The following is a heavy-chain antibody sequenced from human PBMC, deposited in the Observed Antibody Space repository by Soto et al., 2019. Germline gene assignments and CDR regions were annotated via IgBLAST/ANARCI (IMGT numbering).Heavy chain of an antibody. CDR2: ISSSGSTI. CDR3: ASVTTSTSHWQYYFDY. Sequence: PGGSLRLSCAASGFTFSDYYMSWIRQAPGKGLEWVSYISSSGSTIYYADSVKGRFTISRDNAKNSLYLQMNSLRAEDTAVYYCASVTTSTSHWQYYFDYWGQGTLVTVSS. D-gene: IGHD2-2*01. CDR1: GFTFSDYY. V-gene: IGHV3-11*01. J-gene: IGHJ4*02.